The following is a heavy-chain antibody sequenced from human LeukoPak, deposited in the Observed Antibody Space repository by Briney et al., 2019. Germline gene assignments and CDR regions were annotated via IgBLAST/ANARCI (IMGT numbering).Heavy chain of an antibody. Sequence: SETLSLTCTVSGGSITSGGYYWGWIRQPPGKGLEWIGEIYDTGGTKYTPSLDGRVTMSVDKSKNQFSLQLTYVTAADTAVYYCCATWPTYYYGLDVWGQGTTVTVSS. J-gene: IGHJ6*02. CDR3: CATWPTYYYGLDV. V-gene: IGHV4-39*07. CDR2: IYDTGGT. CDR1: GGSITSGGYY.